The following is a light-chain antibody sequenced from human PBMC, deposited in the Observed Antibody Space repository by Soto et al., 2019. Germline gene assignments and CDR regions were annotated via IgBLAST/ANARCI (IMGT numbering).Light chain of an antibody. Sequence: QSALTQPASLSGSPGQSITISCTGTSSDIGAYDYVSWFQQHPGKAPKLMISEVNNRPSGVSNRFSGSKSGNTAYLTISGLQVEDEAEYFCVTRDNTLSSGVFGGGTQLTVL. V-gene: IGLV2-14*01. CDR3: VTRDNTLSSGV. J-gene: IGLJ3*02. CDR2: EVN. CDR1: SSDIGAYDY.